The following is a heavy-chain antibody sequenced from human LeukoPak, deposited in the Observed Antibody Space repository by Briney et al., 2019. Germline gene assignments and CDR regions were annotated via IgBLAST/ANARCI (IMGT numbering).Heavy chain of an antibody. V-gene: IGHV1-18*01. CDR3: ARDCSGGTCYLDY. J-gene: IGHJ4*02. D-gene: IGHD2-15*01. CDR1: GYTFTGYG. CDR2: ISAYNGHT. Sequence: ASVKVSCKASGYTFTGYGISWVRQAPGQGLEWMGWISAYNGHTNYAQNLQGRVTMTTDTFTSTAYMELRSLRSDDTAVYYCARDCSGGTCYLDYWGQGTLVTVSS.